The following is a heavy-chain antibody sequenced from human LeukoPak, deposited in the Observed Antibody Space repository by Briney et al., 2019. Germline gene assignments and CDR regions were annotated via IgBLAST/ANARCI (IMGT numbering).Heavy chain of an antibody. CDR2: IYYSGST. Sequence: SETLSLTCTVSGGSISSYYWSWIRQPPGKGLEWIGYIYYSGSTNYNPSLKSRVTISVDTSKNQFSLKLSSVTAADTAVYYCASSSLYDFWSGYGALFDYWGQGTLVTVSS. J-gene: IGHJ4*02. CDR1: GGSISSYY. V-gene: IGHV4-59*08. D-gene: IGHD3-3*01. CDR3: ASSSLYDFWSGYGALFDY.